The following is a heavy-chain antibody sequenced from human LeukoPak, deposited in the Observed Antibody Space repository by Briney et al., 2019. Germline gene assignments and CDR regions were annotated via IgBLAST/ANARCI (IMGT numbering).Heavy chain of an antibody. CDR3: ARETGNVVVVDDAFDI. Sequence: SETLSHTCTVSGGSISNYYWNWIRQPAGKGLEGIGRIYSSGGANYNPSLKSRVTLSLDTSKNQFSLKLSSVTAADTAVYYCARETGNVVVVDDAFDIWGQGTMVTVSS. D-gene: IGHD2-15*01. J-gene: IGHJ3*02. CDR2: IYSSGGA. V-gene: IGHV4-4*07. CDR1: GGSISNYY.